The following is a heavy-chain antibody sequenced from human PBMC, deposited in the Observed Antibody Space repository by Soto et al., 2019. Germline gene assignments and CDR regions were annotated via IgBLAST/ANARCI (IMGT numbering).Heavy chain of an antibody. CDR1: GFTFNTFA. CDR3: AKQDDILTGYQDY. Sequence: GSLRLSCAASGFTFNTFALTWVRQAPGKGLEWVSSITVDGGSTYYVDSVKGRFTVSRDNSKNTLYLQMNSLRAEDTAVYYCAKQDDILTGYQDYWGQGTLVTVSS. V-gene: IGHV3-23*01. J-gene: IGHJ4*02. CDR2: ITVDGGST. D-gene: IGHD3-9*01.